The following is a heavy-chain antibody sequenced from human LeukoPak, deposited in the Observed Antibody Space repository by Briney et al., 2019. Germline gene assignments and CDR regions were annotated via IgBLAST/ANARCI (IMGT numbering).Heavy chain of an antibody. CDR2: ISGSGGST. Sequence: GGALRLSCAASGFTFSSYAMRWGRQAPGEGLEWGLAISGSGGSTYYADSVKGRFTISRDNSKNTLYLQMNSVRAEDTGVYYCAKRLIVVPRGEFDYWGQGTLVTVSS. CDR3: AKRLIVVPRGEFDY. CDR1: GFTFSSYA. V-gene: IGHV3-23*01. J-gene: IGHJ4*02. D-gene: IGHD3-22*01.